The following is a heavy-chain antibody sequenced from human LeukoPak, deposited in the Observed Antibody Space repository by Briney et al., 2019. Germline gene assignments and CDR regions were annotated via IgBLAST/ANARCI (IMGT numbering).Heavy chain of an antibody. Sequence: PGGSLRLSCAASGFTFSSYEMNWVRQAPGKGLEWVSYISSSGSTIYYADSVKGRFTISRDNAKNSLYLQMNSLRAEDTAVYYCARSEWYDAFDIWGQGTMVTVSS. D-gene: IGHD2-8*01. CDR3: ARSEWYDAFDI. CDR2: ISSSGSTI. CDR1: GFTFSSYE. V-gene: IGHV3-48*03. J-gene: IGHJ3*02.